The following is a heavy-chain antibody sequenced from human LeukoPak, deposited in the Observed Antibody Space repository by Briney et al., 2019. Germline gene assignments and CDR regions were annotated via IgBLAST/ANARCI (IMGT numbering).Heavy chain of an antibody. J-gene: IGHJ5*02. D-gene: IGHD6-13*01. Sequence: GGSLRLSCAASGFTFSSYAMHWVRQAPGKGLEWVAVISYDGSNKYYADSVKGRFTISRDNSKNTPYLQMNSLRAEDTAVYYCAREGVAAAAGHNWFDPWGQGTLVTVSS. V-gene: IGHV3-30-3*01. CDR2: ISYDGSNK. CDR1: GFTFSSYA. CDR3: AREGVAAAAGHNWFDP.